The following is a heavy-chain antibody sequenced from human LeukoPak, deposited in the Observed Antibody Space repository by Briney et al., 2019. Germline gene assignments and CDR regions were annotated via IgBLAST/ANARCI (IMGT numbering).Heavy chain of an antibody. Sequence: PGGSLRLSCAASGFTFSIYWMSWVRQAPGKGLEWVANIKQDGSEKYYVDSVKGRFTISRDNAKNSLYLQMNSLRAEDTAVYYCARDDPDYDFWSGCPTFDYWGQGTLVTVSS. D-gene: IGHD3-3*01. J-gene: IGHJ4*02. CDR3: ARDDPDYDFWSGCPTFDY. V-gene: IGHV3-7*01. CDR2: IKQDGSEK. CDR1: GFTFSIYW.